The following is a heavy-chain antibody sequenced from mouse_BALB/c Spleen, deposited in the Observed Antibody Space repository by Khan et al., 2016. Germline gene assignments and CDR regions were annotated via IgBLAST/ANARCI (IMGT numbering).Heavy chain of an antibody. J-gene: IGHJ4*01. CDR1: GFSLTSYG. V-gene: IGHV2-9*02. CDR2: IWAGGST. CDR3: ANYGRGYAMDY. Sequence: QVQLKESGPGLVAPSQSLSITCTVSGFSLTSYGVHWVRQPPGKGLEWLGVIWAGGSTNYNSALMSRLSISKDNSKSQVFLKMNSLQTDDTAMYYCANYGRGYAMDYWGQGTSVTVSS. D-gene: IGHD1-1*02.